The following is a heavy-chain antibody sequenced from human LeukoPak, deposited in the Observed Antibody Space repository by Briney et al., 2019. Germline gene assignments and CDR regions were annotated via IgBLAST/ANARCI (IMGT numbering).Heavy chain of an antibody. CDR1: GFTVSSNS. V-gene: IGHV3-23*01. CDR2: ISGSGGST. Sequence: GGSLRLSCAASGFTVSSNSMNWVRQAPGKGLEWVSAISGSGGSTYYADSVKGRFTISRDNSKNTLYLQMNSLRAEDTAVYYCAKEQMYSSGWYDYWGQGTLVTVSS. J-gene: IGHJ4*02. D-gene: IGHD6-19*01. CDR3: AKEQMYSSGWYDY.